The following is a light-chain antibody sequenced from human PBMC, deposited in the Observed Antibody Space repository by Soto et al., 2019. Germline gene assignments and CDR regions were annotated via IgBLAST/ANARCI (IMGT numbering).Light chain of an antibody. Sequence: DIEVTQSPSTLSASAGDRVTITCRASQSISTWLAWYQQKPGKAPKLLIYGASSLASGIPSRFSGSGSGTEFTLTISSLEPDDFAIYYCQQHNGYSQRMFGQGTKVDIK. CDR1: QSISTW. CDR2: GAS. CDR3: QQHNGYSQRM. J-gene: IGKJ1*01. V-gene: IGKV1-5*01.